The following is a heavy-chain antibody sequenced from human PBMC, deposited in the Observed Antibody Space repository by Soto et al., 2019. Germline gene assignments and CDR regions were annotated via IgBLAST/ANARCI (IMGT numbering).Heavy chain of an antibody. D-gene: IGHD6-19*01. CDR3: ARGGDNTGWLGGFDI. J-gene: IGHJ3*02. Sequence: QVHLAQSGVEVKKPGASVKVSCKASGYTFISYAMHWVRQAPGQRLEWMGWINAGNGITKYSQNFQGRITITRHTSATTVYMELSSLKSEDTAVYYCARGGDNTGWLGGFDIWGQGTMVSVSS. CDR2: INAGNGIT. V-gene: IGHV1-3*01. CDR1: GYTFISYA.